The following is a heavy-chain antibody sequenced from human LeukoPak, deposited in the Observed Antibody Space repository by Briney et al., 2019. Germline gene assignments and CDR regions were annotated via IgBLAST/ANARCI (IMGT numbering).Heavy chain of an antibody. V-gene: IGHV3-7*01. CDR2: IKQDGNEK. J-gene: IGHJ6*03. CDR1: GFTFSSYW. D-gene: IGHD5-18*01. Sequence: PGGSLRLSCAASGFTFSSYWMSWVGQAPGKGLEWVANIKQDGNEKYYVDSVKGRFTISRYNAKNSLYLQMNSLRAEDTAVYYCASAGAVVTHYYYTYMEVWGKGTTVTVSS. CDR3: ASAGAVVTHYYYTYMEV.